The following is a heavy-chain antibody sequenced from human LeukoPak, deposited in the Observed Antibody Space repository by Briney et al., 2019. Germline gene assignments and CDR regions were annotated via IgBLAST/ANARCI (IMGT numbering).Heavy chain of an antibody. V-gene: IGHV1-18*01. CDR2: ISAYNGNT. D-gene: IGHD2-21*02. Sequence: ASVKVSCKASGYTFTSYGISWVRQAPGQGLELMGWISAYNGNTNYAQKLQGRVTMTTDTSTSTAYMELRSLRSDDTALYYCARDHLAYCDGDCYSGYDYWCQGTLVSVSS. CDR1: GYTFTSYG. J-gene: IGHJ4*02. CDR3: ARDHLAYCDGDCYSGYDY.